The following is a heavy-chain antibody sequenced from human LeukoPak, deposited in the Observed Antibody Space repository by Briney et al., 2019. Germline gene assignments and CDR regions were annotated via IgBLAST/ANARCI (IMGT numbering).Heavy chain of an antibody. D-gene: IGHD1-14*01. CDR2: IKQDGSEK. J-gene: IGHJ4*02. CDR1: GFTLSDYW. CDR3: ARRSNPPGRIDH. V-gene: IGHV3-7*01. Sequence: PGGSLRLSCAASGFTLSDYWMSWVRQAPGKGLEWVANIKQDGSEKNYVDSVKGRFTISRDNAKNSLYLQMNSLRAEDTAVYYCARRSNPPGRIDHWGQGTLVTVSS.